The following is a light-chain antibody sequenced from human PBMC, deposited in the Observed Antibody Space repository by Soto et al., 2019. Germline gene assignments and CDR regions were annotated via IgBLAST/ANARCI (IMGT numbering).Light chain of an antibody. CDR3: QHYASSPWT. V-gene: IGKV3-20*01. Sequence: EIVLTQSPGTLSLSPGERATLSCRASQSVSKYLAWYQQKPGQAPRVLIYGASSRATGIPDRFSGSGSGTDFTLTISRLEPEDFVVYYCQHYASSPWTFGQGTKVEIK. CDR1: QSVSKY. J-gene: IGKJ1*01. CDR2: GAS.